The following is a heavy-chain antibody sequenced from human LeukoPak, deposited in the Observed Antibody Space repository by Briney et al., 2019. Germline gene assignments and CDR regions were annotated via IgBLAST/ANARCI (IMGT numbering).Heavy chain of an antibody. J-gene: IGHJ6*02. CDR2: ISYDGSNK. CDR1: GFTFSSYG. Sequence: QTGGSLRLSCAASGFTFSSYGMHWVRQAPGKGLEWVAVISYDGSNKYYADSVKGRFTISRDNSKNTLYLQMNSLRAEDTAVYYCAKGLPLSGYQLLSDYYYGMDVWGQGTTVTVSS. CDR3: AKGLPLSGYQLLSDYYYGMDV. V-gene: IGHV3-30*18. D-gene: IGHD2-2*01.